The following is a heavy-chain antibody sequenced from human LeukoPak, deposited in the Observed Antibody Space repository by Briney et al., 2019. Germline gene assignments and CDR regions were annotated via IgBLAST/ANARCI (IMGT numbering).Heavy chain of an antibody. Sequence: SETLSLTCAIYGGPLSGYSWGWIRQPPGKGLEWIGEINDRGSTTHNPSLQSRPSMSLDTSRNQFSLTLGSVTAADAAVYFCARSGRYQIYWGQGTLVTVSS. CDR3: ARSGRYQIY. V-gene: IGHV4-34*04. CDR2: INDRGST. D-gene: IGHD3-10*01. CDR1: GGPLSGYS. J-gene: IGHJ4*02.